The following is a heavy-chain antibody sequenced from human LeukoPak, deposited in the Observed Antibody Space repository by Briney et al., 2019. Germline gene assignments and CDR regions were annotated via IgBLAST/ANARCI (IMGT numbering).Heavy chain of an antibody. CDR2: IIPIFGTA. D-gene: IGHD2-21*02. J-gene: IGHJ6*02. V-gene: IGHV1-69*13. CDR3: ARDYCGGDCHLGGDGMDV. Sequence: GASVKVSCKASGGTFSSYAISWVRQAPGQGLEWMGGIIPIFGTANYAQKFQGRVTITADESTSTAYMELSSLRSDDTAVYYCARDYCGGDCHLGGDGMDVWGQGTTVTASS. CDR1: GGTFSSYA.